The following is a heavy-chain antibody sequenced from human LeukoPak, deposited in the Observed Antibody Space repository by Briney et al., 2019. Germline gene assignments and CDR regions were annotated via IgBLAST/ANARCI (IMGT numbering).Heavy chain of an antibody. D-gene: IGHD2-21*02. Sequence: ASVKVSCKASGYTFTSYYMHWVRQAPGQGLEWMGIINPSGGSTSYAQKFQGRVTMTWDTSTSTVYMELSSLRSEDTAVYYCARAGSDYCGGDCPKFDHWGQGTLVTVSS. CDR3: ARAGSDYCGGDCPKFDH. CDR1: GYTFTSYY. J-gene: IGHJ4*02. V-gene: IGHV1-46*01. CDR2: INPSGGST.